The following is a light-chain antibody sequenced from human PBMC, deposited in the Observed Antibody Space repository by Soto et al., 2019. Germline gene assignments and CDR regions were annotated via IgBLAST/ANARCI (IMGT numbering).Light chain of an antibody. CDR3: QQYGDWPPDT. CDR1: QSVNSN. CDR2: GAS. V-gene: IGKV3-15*01. Sequence: EIMMTQSPVTLSVSPGERATLSCRASQSVNSNLAWYQQKPGQAPRLLIYGASTRATGIPASFIGNGSGTEFTLTASSLQPEDFAVYYCQQYGDWPPDTFGQGTKVEI. J-gene: IGKJ2*01.